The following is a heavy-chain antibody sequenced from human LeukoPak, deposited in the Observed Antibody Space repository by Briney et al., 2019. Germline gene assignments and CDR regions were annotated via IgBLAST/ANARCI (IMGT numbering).Heavy chain of an antibody. Sequence: SQTLSLTCTVSGASFNSDDQYWNWIRQSPWKGLEWIGSIHPGGMLYNNPSLESRVTMSRDTTKNQFSLNLNSMTAADTDVYFCSRGLDSRKLGYWGQGILVTVSS. D-gene: IGHD3-22*01. CDR2: IHPGGML. V-gene: IGHV4-31*03. J-gene: IGHJ4*02. CDR1: GASFNSDDQY. CDR3: SRGLDSRKLGY.